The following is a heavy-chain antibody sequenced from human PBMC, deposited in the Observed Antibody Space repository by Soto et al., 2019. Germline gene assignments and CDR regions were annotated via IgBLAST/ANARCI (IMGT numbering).Heavy chain of an antibody. CDR3: AKERDSSGYYHRYNWFDP. Sequence: GGSLRLSCAASGFTFSSYAMSWVRQAPGKGLEWVSAISGSGGSTYYADSVKGRFTISRDNSKNTLYLQMNSLRAEDTAVYYCAKERDSSGYYHRYNWFDPWGQGTLVTVSS. D-gene: IGHD3-22*01. J-gene: IGHJ5*02. V-gene: IGHV3-23*01. CDR1: GFTFSSYA. CDR2: ISGSGGST.